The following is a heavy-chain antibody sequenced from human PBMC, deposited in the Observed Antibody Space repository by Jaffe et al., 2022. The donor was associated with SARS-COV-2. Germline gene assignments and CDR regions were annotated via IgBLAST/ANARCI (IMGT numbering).Heavy chain of an antibody. CDR2: ISGSGGST. V-gene: IGHV3-23*01. Sequence: EVHLLESGGGLVQPGGSLRLSCAASGFTFYSYAMTWVRQAPGKGLEWVSSISGSGGSTYYVDSVKGRFTISRDNSKNTLFLDMNSLRAEDTAVYYCARDSGFLVVPGAVDYWGQGTLVTVSS. CDR3: ARDSGFLVVPGAVDY. D-gene: IGHD2-2*01. CDR1: GFTFYSYA. J-gene: IGHJ4*02.